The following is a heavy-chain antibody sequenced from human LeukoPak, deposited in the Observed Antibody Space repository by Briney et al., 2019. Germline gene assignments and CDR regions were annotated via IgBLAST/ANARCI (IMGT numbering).Heavy chain of an antibody. V-gene: IGHV3-9*01. J-gene: IGHJ4*02. Sequence: GGSLRLSCAASGFTFDVYAMHWVRQAPGKGLEWVSGISWNSGSIGYADSVKGRFTISRDNAKNSLYLQMNSLRAEDTALYYCAKGKSSAGFDYWGQGTLVTVSS. CDR1: GFTFDVYA. D-gene: IGHD3-22*01. CDR3: AKGKSSAGFDY. CDR2: ISWNSGSI.